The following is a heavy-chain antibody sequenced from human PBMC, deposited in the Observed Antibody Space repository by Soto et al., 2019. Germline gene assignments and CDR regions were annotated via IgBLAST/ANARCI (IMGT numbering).Heavy chain of an antibody. CDR2: MNPDNGDT. CDR3: TRDGSAANFQY. V-gene: IGHV1-2*02. Sequence: ASVKVSCKPSGYTFSGNFFHWVRQAPGQGLEWMGWMNPDNGDTNYAKKFQDRVTMTRDTSISTAYMDLRRLRSDDTAVYFCTRDGSAANFQYLGQRTLVTVCS. D-gene: IGHD6-25*01. J-gene: IGHJ4*02. CDR1: GYTFSGNF.